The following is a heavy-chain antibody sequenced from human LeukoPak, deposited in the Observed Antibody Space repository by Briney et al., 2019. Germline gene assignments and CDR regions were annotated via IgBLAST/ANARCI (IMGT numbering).Heavy chain of an antibody. Sequence: SVKVSCKASGYTFTSYGISWVRQAPGQGLEWMGWINPNSGGTNYAQKFQGRVTMTRDTSISTAYMELSRLRSDDTAVYYCARDLNSAGIQLWGQGTLVTVSS. CDR3: ARDLNSAGIQL. D-gene: IGHD5-18*01. CDR2: INPNSGGT. CDR1: GYTFTSYG. J-gene: IGHJ4*02. V-gene: IGHV1-2*02.